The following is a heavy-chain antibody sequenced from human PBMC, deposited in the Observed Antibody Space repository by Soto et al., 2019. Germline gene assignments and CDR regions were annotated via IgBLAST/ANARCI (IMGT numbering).Heavy chain of an antibody. CDR3: ASRYCSSTSCHVIADY. J-gene: IGHJ4*02. Sequence: GGSLRLSCAASGFTFSSYAMSWVRQAPGKGLEWVSAISGSGGSTHYADSVKGRFTISRDNSKNTLYLQMNSLRAEDTAVYYCASRYCSSTSCHVIADYWGQGTLVTVSS. CDR2: ISGSGGST. D-gene: IGHD2-2*01. V-gene: IGHV3-23*01. CDR1: GFTFSSYA.